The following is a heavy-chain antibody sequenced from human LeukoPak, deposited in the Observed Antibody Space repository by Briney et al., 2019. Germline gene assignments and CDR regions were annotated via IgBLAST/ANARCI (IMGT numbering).Heavy chain of an antibody. CDR3: ARGKVDLDY. CDR1: GFTFNSYW. CDR2: IKQDGSEK. J-gene: IGHJ4*02. D-gene: IGHD3-9*01. V-gene: IGHV3-7*01. Sequence: PGGSLRLSCTVSGFTFNSYWMSWVRQAPGKGLEWVANIKQDGSEKYYVDSVKGRFTISRDNAKNSLYLQMNSLRAEDTAVYYCARGKVDLDYWGQGTLVTVSS.